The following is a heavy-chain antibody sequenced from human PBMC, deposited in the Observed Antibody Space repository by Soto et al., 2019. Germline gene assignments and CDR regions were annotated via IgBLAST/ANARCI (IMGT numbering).Heavy chain of an antibody. V-gene: IGHV1-18*01. D-gene: IGHD3-9*01. CDR3: ARTYYDILTGPAFAFDI. CDR2: ISAYNGNT. Sequence: ASVKVSCKASGYTFTSYGISWVRQAPGQGLEWMGWISAYNGNTNYAQKLQGRVTMTTDTSTSTAYMELRSLRSDDTAVYYCARTYYDILTGPAFAFDIWGQGTMVTVS. J-gene: IGHJ3*02. CDR1: GYTFTSYG.